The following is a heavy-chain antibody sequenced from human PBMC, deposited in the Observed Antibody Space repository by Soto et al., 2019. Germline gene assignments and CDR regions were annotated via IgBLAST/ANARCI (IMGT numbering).Heavy chain of an antibody. CDR3: AGVRYCSGGICYPRFDP. D-gene: IGHD2-15*01. CDR1: GGSISSGGYY. V-gene: IGHV4-31*01. CDR2: IYYSGST. Sequence: QVQLQESGPGLVKPSQTLSLTCTVSGGSISSGGYYWSWIRQHPGKGLEWIGYIYYSGSTYYNPSVKGPVPISVDTSKHLFALKLGSVTAADTAGYYCAGVRYCSGGICYPRFDPWGQGTLVTVSS. J-gene: IGHJ5*02.